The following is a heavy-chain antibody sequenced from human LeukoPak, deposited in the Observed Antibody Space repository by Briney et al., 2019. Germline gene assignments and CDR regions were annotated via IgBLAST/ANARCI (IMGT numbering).Heavy chain of an antibody. Sequence: PGGSLRLSCAASGFTFSSYAMSWVRQDPGKGLEWVSAISGSGGSTYYADSVKGRFTISRDNSKNTLYLQMNSLRAEDTAVYYCAKDGVLAVAGTGGGQGTLVTVSS. CDR1: GFTFSSYA. D-gene: IGHD6-19*01. CDR3: AKDGVLAVAGTG. CDR2: ISGSGGST. J-gene: IGHJ4*02. V-gene: IGHV3-23*01.